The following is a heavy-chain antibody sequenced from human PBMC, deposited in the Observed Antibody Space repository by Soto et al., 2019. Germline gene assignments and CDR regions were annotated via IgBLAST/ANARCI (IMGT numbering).Heavy chain of an antibody. Sequence: SETLSLTCAVSGGYISSYYWSCIRQPPGKGLEWIGYIYYSGSTNYNPSLKSRVTISVDTSKNQFSLKLSSVTAADTAVYYCARRVKSVLGANLFDYWGQGTLVTLSS. CDR1: GGYISSYY. CDR3: ARRVKSVLGANLFDY. V-gene: IGHV4-59*08. CDR2: IYYSGST. J-gene: IGHJ4*02. D-gene: IGHD1-26*01.